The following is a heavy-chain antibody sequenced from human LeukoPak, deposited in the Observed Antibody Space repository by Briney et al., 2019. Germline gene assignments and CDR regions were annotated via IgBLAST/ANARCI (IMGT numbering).Heavy chain of an antibody. CDR3: ASSLSGAYYFDY. V-gene: IGHV4-30-2*01. D-gene: IGHD2-15*01. CDR1: GGSISSGGYS. Sequence: SETLSLTCAVSGGSISSGGYSWNWIRQPPGKGLEWIGYIYHSGSTYYNPSLKSRVTISVDRSKNQFSLKLSSVTAADTAVYYCASSLSGAYYFDYWGQGTLVTVSS. J-gene: IGHJ4*02. CDR2: IYHSGST.